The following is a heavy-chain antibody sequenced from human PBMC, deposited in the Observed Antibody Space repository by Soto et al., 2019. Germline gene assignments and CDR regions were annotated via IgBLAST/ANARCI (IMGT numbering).Heavy chain of an antibody. CDR3: ARSPLYYATIFGVPFYYYMDV. V-gene: IGHV4-59*01. CDR1: GGSISSYY. CDR2: IYYSGST. Sequence: PETLSLTCTVSGGSISSYYWSWIRQPPGKGLEWIGYIYYSGSTNYNPSLKSRVTISVDTSKNQFSLKLSSVTAADTAVYYCARSPLYYATIFGVPFYYYMDVWGKGTTVTVSS. D-gene: IGHD3-3*01. J-gene: IGHJ6*03.